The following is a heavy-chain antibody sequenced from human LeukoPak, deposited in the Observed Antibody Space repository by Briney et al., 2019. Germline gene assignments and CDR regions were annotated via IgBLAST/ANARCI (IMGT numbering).Heavy chain of an antibody. CDR1: GGSISSYY. V-gene: IGHV4-4*07. D-gene: IGHD6-19*01. J-gene: IGHJ3*02. CDR3: ARFGAVAGIPVDAFDI. CDR2: IYTSGST. Sequence: SETLSLACTVSGGSISSYYWSWIRQPAGKGLEWIGRIYTSGSTNYNPSLKSRVTMSVDTSKNQFSLKLSSVTAADTAVYYSARFGAVAGIPVDAFDIWGQGTMVTVSS.